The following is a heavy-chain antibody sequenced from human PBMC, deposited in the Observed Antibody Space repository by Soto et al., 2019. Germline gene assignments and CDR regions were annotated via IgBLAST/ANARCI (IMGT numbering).Heavy chain of an antibody. Sequence: GGSLRLSCAASGFTFSGSAMHWVRQASGKGLEWVGRIRSKANSNATAYAASVKGRFTISRDDSKNTAYLQMNSLKTEDTAVYYCTRPYSGYVDDAFDIWGQGTMVTVSS. J-gene: IGHJ3*02. CDR3: TRPYSGYVDDAFDI. CDR2: IRSKANSNAT. V-gene: IGHV3-73*01. CDR1: GFTFSGSA. D-gene: IGHD5-12*01.